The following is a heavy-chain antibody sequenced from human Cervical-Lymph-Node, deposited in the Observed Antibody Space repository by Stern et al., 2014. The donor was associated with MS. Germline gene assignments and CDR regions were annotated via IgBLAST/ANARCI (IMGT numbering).Heavy chain of an antibody. CDR1: GVSISSGGYD. Sequence: QVQLQESGPALVKPSQTLSLTCTVSGVSISSGGYDWTWIRQPPGKGLDLFGYISYSWSAYYRPSLKSRVFISVNMSENHLSLKLTSVTAADSAVYYCARSSWGGFDLWGRGTLVSVSS. CDR2: ISYSWSA. V-gene: IGHV4-31*03. D-gene: IGHD1-26*01. CDR3: ARSSWGGFDL. J-gene: IGHJ2*01.